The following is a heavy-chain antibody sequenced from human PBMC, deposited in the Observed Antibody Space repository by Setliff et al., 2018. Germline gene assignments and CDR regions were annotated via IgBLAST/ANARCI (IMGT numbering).Heavy chain of an antibody. J-gene: IGHJ4*02. V-gene: IGHV4-59*12. CDR3: ARDLGHGGDSDY. D-gene: IGHD2-21*02. Sequence: LSLTCTVSGGSISSYYWSWIRQPPGKGLEWVGNIGHTGSINYNPSLKSRLTISRDTSKNQVSLKLNSVTATDTAVYYCARDLGHGGDSDYWGQGILVTVSS. CDR1: GGSISSYY. CDR2: IGHTGSI.